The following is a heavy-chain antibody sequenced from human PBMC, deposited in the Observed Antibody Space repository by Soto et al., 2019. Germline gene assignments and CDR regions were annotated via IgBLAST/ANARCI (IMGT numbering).Heavy chain of an antibody. Sequence: GGSLRLSCAASGFTVSSNYMSWVRQAPGKGLEWVSVIYSGGSTYYADSVKGRFTISRDNSKNTLYLQMDSLRAEDTAVYYCARDQGGAVDVSGWYYYYGMDVWGQGTTVTVSS. CDR3: ARDQGGAVDVSGWYYYYGMDV. D-gene: IGHD6-19*01. J-gene: IGHJ6*02. CDR1: GFTVSSNY. V-gene: IGHV3-53*01. CDR2: IYSGGST.